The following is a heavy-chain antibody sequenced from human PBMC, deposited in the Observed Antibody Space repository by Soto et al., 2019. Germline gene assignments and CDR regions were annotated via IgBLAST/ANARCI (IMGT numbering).Heavy chain of an antibody. V-gene: IGHV1-8*01. D-gene: IGHD2-15*01. CDR1: GYTFTSYD. CDR3: ARGYCSGGSCYLRMDV. J-gene: IGHJ6*02. Sequence: ASVKVSCKASGYTFTSYDINWVRQATGQGLEWMGWMNPNSGNTGYAQKFQGRVTMTRNTSISTAYMELSSLRSEDTAVYYCARGYCSGGSCYLRMDVWGQGTTVTVS. CDR2: MNPNSGNT.